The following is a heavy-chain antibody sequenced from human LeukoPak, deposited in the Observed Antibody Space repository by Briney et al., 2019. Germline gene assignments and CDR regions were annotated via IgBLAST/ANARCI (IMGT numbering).Heavy chain of an antibody. V-gene: IGHV2-70*04. CDR1: GFSLSTSGMR. CDR3: ARTSSGYDFDY. D-gene: IGHD6-19*01. Sequence: SGPTLVNPTQTLTLTCTFSGFSLSTSGMRVSWIRQPPGKALEWLARIDWDDDKFYSTSLETRLTISKDTSKNQVVLTMTNMDPVDTATYYCARTSSGYDFDYWGQGTLVTVSS. J-gene: IGHJ4*02. CDR2: IDWDDDK.